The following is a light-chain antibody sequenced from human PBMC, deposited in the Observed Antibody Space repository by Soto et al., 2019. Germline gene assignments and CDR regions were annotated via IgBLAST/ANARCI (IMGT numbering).Light chain of an antibody. CDR2: GAS. Sequence: ETVLTQSPGTLSLSPGERAILSCRASQSVNSIHLAWYQQKPGQPPRLLIYGASNRATGIPDRFSGSGSGTDFTLTISRLEPEDFEVYYWQQFGSSPWTFGQGTKVEIK. J-gene: IGKJ1*01. CDR3: QQFGSSPWT. V-gene: IGKV3-20*01. CDR1: QSVNSIH.